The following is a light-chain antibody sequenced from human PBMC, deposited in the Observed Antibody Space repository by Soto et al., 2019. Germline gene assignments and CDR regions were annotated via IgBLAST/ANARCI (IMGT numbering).Light chain of an antibody. Sequence: EIVLTQSPGTLSLSPGERATLSCRASQSVSSSYLAWYQQKPGQAPRLLIYGASSRATGIPDRLSGSGSGTDFTLTISRLESEDFAVYYCQQYGSSPLWTFGQGTKVEIK. J-gene: IGKJ1*01. CDR3: QQYGSSPLWT. V-gene: IGKV3-20*01. CDR1: QSVSSSY. CDR2: GAS.